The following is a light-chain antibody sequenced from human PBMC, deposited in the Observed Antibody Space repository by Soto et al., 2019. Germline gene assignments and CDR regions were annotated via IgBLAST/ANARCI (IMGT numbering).Light chain of an antibody. J-gene: IGKJ1*01. CDR3: QQYNTWPRT. V-gene: IGKV3-15*01. Sequence: EIVMTQSPATLSVSPGERATLSCRASQSLSKSLVWYQQKPGQAPRLLIYGASTRATAIPARFSGSGSGTEFTLSISSLQSEDFAVYYCQQYNTWPRTFGQGTKVDI. CDR2: GAS. CDR1: QSLSKS.